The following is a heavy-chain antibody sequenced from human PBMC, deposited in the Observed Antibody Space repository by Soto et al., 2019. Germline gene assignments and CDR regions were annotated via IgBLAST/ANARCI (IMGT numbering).Heavy chain of an antibody. Sequence: GGSLRLSCAASGFTFSSYAMSGVRQAPGKGLEWVSAISGSGGITYYADSVKGRFTISRDNSKNTLYIKMNSLRAEETAVYYCAKAPLTPMIAQPSPEYWGQGTMVTVSS. CDR1: GFTFSSYA. D-gene: IGHD3-22*01. V-gene: IGHV3-23*01. CDR3: AKAPLTPMIAQPSPEY. J-gene: IGHJ4*02. CDR2: ISGSGGIT.